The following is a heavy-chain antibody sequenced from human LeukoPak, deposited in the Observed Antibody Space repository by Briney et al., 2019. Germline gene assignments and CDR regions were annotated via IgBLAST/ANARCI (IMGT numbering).Heavy chain of an antibody. CDR2: IHYSGNT. Sequence: SETLSLTCTVSGGSTSSSNYYWGWIRQPPGKGLEWIGGIHYSGNTYYNPSLKSRVTISVDTSKNQFSLKPSSVTAADTAVYYCARLGAGPTYYDFWSGYSSFYFDYWGQGTLVTVSS. CDR3: ARLGAGPTYYDFWSGYSSFYFDY. J-gene: IGHJ4*02. CDR1: GGSTSSSNYY. D-gene: IGHD3-3*01. V-gene: IGHV4-39*01.